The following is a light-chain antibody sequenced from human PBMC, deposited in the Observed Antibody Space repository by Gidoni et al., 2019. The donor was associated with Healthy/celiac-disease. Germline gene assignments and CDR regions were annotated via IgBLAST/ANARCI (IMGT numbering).Light chain of an antibody. J-gene: IGKJ3*01. CDR2: LGS. V-gene: IGKV2-28*01. CDR3: MQARQPLT. CDR1: QSLLHSNGYNY. Sequence: DIVMTQSPLSLPVTPGEPASISCRSSQSLLHSNGYNYLDWYLQKPGQSPQLLIYLGSNRASGVPDRFSGSGSGTDFTLKISRVEAEDVGVYYCMQARQPLTFGPGTKVEI.